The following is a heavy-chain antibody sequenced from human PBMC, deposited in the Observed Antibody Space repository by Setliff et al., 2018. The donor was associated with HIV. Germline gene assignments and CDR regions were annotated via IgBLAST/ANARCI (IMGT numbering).Heavy chain of an antibody. CDR1: GYTFISYG. Sequence: ASVKVSCKTSGYTFISYGVTWVRQVPGQGLEWVGWISTYNGNTNYAQKFQGRVTITADESTSTAYMELSSLRSEDTAIYYCARDPYGYCTTTTCYVPGYWGQGTLVTVSS. CDR3: ARDPYGYCTTTTCYVPGY. J-gene: IGHJ4*02. D-gene: IGHD2-2*03. V-gene: IGHV1-18*01. CDR2: ISTYNGNT.